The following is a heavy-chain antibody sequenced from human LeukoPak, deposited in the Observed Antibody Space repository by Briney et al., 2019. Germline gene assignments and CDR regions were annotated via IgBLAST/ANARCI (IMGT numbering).Heavy chain of an antibody. CDR1: GGSISTYY. CDR2: IYHSGST. D-gene: IGHD3-10*01. Sequence: SETLSLTCTVSGGSISTYYWSWIRQPPGKGLEWIGYIYHSGSTNYNPSLKSRVTISVDTSQNQFYLKLSSVTAADTAVYYCARVFDSGSQAYFYYMDVWGKGTTVTIFS. J-gene: IGHJ6*03. CDR3: ARVFDSGSQAYFYYMDV. V-gene: IGHV4-59*01.